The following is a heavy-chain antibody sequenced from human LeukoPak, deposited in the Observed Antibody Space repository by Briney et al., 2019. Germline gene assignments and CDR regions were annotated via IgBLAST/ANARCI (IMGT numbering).Heavy chain of an antibody. J-gene: IGHJ6*03. CDR3: ARGRVSSSTWYSTYYYFFYMDV. V-gene: IGHV4-59*01. CDR1: DDSITMYY. D-gene: IGHD4-11*01. Sequence: SETLSLTCTVSDDSITMYYWTWIRQPPGKGLEWIGYVDHTGSTKFNPSLNGRVSISRDTSNNFFSLRLRSVTAADTAVYFCARGRVSSSTWYSTYYYFFYMDVWGKGTTVTVSS. CDR2: VDHTGST.